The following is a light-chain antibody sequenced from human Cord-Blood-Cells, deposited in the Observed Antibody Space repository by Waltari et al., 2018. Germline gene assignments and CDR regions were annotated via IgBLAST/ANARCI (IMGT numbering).Light chain of an antibody. V-gene: IGLV2-14*01. CDR3: SSYTSSSTYV. J-gene: IGLJ1*01. CDR2: EVS. CDR1: SSAVGGYTS. Sequence: QSALTQPASVSGSPGQSITISCTATSSAVGGYTSFSWYQQHPGKAPKLMIYEVSNRPSGVSNRFSGSKSGNTASLTISGLQAEDEADYYCSSYTSSSTYVFGTGTKVTAL.